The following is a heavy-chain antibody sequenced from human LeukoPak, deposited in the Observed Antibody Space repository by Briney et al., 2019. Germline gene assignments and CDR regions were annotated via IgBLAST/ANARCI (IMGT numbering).Heavy chain of an antibody. D-gene: IGHD1-26*01. CDR3: ASGGSYSGFDP. CDR1: GGTFSSYA. J-gene: IGHJ5*02. V-gene: IGHV1-69*01. CDR2: IIPIFGTA. Sequence: GASVKVSCKASGGTFSSYAISWVGQAPGQGLEWVGGIIPIFGTANYAQKFQGRVTITADESTSTAYMELSSLRSEDTAVYYCASGGSYSGFDPWGQGTLVTVSS.